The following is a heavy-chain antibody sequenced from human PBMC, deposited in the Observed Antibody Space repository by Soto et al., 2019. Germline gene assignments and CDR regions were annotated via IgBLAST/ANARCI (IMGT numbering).Heavy chain of an antibody. CDR3: ARGHGEYSSSWYEHYYYGMDV. V-gene: IGHV1-2*04. CDR2: INPNSGGT. J-gene: IGHJ6*02. Sequence: ASVKVSSEASGYTFTGYYMHWVRQAPGQGLEWMGWINPNSGGTNYAQKFQGWVTMTRDTSISTAYMELSRLRSDDTAVYYCARGHGEYSSSWYEHYYYGMDVWGQGTTVTVSS. CDR1: GYTFTGYY. D-gene: IGHD6-13*01.